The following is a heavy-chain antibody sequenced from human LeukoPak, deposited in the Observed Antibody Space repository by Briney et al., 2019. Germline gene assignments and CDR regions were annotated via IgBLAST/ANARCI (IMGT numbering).Heavy chain of an antibody. CDR2: IYYSGST. J-gene: IGHJ4*02. CDR1: GGSISRSIYH. Sequence: PSETLSLTCTVSGGSISRSIYHWGWIRQPPGKGLEWIGSIYYSGSTYYNPSLKSRVTISVDTSKNQFSLKLNSVTAADTAVYYCASLSGSYSRGYFDYWGQGTLVLVSS. V-gene: IGHV4-39*01. D-gene: IGHD1-26*01. CDR3: ASLSGSYSRGYFDY.